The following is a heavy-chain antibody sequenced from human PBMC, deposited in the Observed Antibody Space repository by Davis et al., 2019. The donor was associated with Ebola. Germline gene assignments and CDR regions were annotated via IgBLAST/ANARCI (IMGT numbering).Heavy chain of an antibody. V-gene: IGHV4-31*03. CDR2: IYYSGST. J-gene: IGHJ6*03. Sequence: PSETLSLTCTVSGGSISRGGSYWTWIRQHPGKGLEWIGYIYYSGSTYYKPSLKSRVTISLDTSKNQFSLNLDSVTAADTAGYYCARDLRYDSSGYDYYFYMDVWGKGTTVTVSS. D-gene: IGHD3-22*01. CDR1: GGSISRGGSY. CDR3: ARDLRYDSSGYDYYFYMDV.